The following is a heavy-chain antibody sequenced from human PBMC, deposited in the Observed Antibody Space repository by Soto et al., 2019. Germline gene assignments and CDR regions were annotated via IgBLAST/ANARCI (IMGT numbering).Heavy chain of an antibody. Sequence: GASVKVSCKASGYTFTKFHIHWVRQAPGQGLEWMGMIDPSGGVTRDAQRFQGRITMTSDTSTSSVYMELRGLTSEDTAVYYCARSLAVAGTGYFQHWGQGTLVTVSS. CDR1: GYTFTKFH. J-gene: IGHJ1*01. V-gene: IGHV1-46*01. D-gene: IGHD6-19*01. CDR2: IDPSGGVT. CDR3: ARSLAVAGTGYFQH.